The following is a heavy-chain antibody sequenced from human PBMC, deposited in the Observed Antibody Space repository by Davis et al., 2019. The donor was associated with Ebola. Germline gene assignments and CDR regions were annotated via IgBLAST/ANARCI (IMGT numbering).Heavy chain of an antibody. CDR1: GLIFSSYW. V-gene: IGHV3-7*01. CDR3: ARVMMTTDYYYYGLDV. D-gene: IGHD4-17*01. J-gene: IGHJ6*02. Sequence: GGSLRLSCAASGLIFSSYWVSWVRQAPGKGLEWVANINQDGSVQQYVDSVKGRFTISRDNAKNSLYLQMNSLRPEDTAVYYCARVMMTTDYYYYGLDVWGQGTTVSVSS. CDR2: INQDGSVQ.